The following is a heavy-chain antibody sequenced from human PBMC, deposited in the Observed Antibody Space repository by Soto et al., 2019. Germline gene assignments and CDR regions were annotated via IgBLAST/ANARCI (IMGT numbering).Heavy chain of an antibody. V-gene: IGHV3-23*01. CDR3: AKPDIVVVVAAPRGYFQH. Sequence: EVQLLESGGGLVQPGGSLRLSCAASGFTFSSYAMSWVRQAPGKGLEWVSAISGSGGSTYYADSVKGRFTISRDNSKNTLYLQMNSLRAEDTGVYYCAKPDIVVVVAAPRGYFQHWGQGTLVTVSS. J-gene: IGHJ1*01. D-gene: IGHD2-15*01. CDR1: GFTFSSYA. CDR2: ISGSGGST.